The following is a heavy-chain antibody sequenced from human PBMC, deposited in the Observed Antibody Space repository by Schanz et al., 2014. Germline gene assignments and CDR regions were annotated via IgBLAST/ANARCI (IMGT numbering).Heavy chain of an antibody. D-gene: IGHD1-26*01. V-gene: IGHV3-23*01. CDR3: ARNRGSGGQNWYFDL. Sequence: EVQLLESGGGLVEPGGSLRLSCAASGFSFSSYAMGWVRQARGKGLEWVSAMNESHSTIYYADSVRGRFTISRDNAENTLFLQMNSLRADDTAVYYCARNRGSGGQNWYFDLWGRGTLVTVSS. CDR1: GFSFSSYA. CDR2: MNESHSTI. J-gene: IGHJ2*01.